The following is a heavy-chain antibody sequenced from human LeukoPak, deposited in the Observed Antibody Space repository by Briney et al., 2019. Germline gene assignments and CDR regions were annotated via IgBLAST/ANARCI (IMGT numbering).Heavy chain of an antibody. D-gene: IGHD1-1*01. CDR1: GGSISSGSYY. CDR2: IYTSGST. CDR3: ARDPIQHAFDI. J-gene: IGHJ3*02. Sequence: SQTLSLTCTVSGGSISSGSYYWSWIRQPAGKGLEWIGRIYTSGSTNYNPSLKSQVTISVDTSKNQFSLKLSSVTAADTAVYYCARDPIQHAFDIWGQGTMVTVSS. V-gene: IGHV4-61*02.